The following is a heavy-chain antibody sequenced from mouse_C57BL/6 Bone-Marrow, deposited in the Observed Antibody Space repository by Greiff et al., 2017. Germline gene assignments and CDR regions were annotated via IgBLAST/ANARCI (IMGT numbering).Heavy chain of an antibody. CDR3: ARNYGSPHWYFDV. CDR1: GFSLTSYG. CDR2: IWSGGST. J-gene: IGHJ1*03. Sequence: QVQLKESGPGLVQPSQCLSITCTVSGFSLTSYGVHWVRQSPGKGLEWLGVIWSGGSTDYNAAFISRLSISKDNPKRQVFFKMNSRQADDTAIYYCARNYGSPHWYFDVWGTGTTVTVSS. V-gene: IGHV2-2*01. D-gene: IGHD1-1*02.